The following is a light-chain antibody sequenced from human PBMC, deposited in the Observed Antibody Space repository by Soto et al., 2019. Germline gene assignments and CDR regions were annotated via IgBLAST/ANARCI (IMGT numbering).Light chain of an antibody. Sequence: QLVLTQSPSASASLGASVKLTCTLSIGHSSYAIAWHQQQPEKGPRYLMKLNSDGSHSKGDGIPDRFSGSSSGAERYLTISSLQSEDEADYYCQTWGTGIRVFGGGTKLTVI. CDR3: QTWGTGIRV. J-gene: IGLJ3*02. V-gene: IGLV4-69*01. CDR2: LNSDGSH. CDR1: IGHSSYA.